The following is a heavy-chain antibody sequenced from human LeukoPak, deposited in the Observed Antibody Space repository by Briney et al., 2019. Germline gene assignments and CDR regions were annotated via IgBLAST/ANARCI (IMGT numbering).Heavy chain of an antibody. CDR1: GFTFSIYW. Sequence: GGSLRLSCAASGFTFSIYWMSWVRQAPGKRLEWVANIKQDGSEKYYVDSVRGRFTVSRDNGKNLLYLQMSSLRVDDTAIYYCARGGWSIDYWGQGTLVTVSS. J-gene: IGHJ4*02. CDR3: ARGGWSIDY. D-gene: IGHD6-19*01. V-gene: IGHV3-7*01. CDR2: IKQDGSEK.